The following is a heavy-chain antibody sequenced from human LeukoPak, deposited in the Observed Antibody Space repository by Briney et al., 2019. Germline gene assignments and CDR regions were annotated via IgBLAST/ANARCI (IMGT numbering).Heavy chain of an antibody. Sequence: GGSLRLSCAASGFTFSSYAMHWVRQAPGKGLEWVAVISYDGSNKYYADSVKGRFTISRDNSKNTLYVQMNSLRAEDTAVYYCARDQPFDYWGQGTLVTVSS. CDR2: ISYDGSNK. CDR3: ARDQPFDY. V-gene: IGHV3-30*04. CDR1: GFTFSSYA. J-gene: IGHJ4*02.